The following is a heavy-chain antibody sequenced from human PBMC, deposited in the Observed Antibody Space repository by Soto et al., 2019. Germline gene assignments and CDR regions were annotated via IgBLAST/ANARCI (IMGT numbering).Heavy chain of an antibody. Sequence: SETLSLTCTVSGGSMSSEGYYWSWIRQHPGKGLEWIGYIYYSGLTDYNPSLKSRLTISVDKSKNEFYLKMRSVTAADTAVYYCARRLQDTMVRGVISAWFDPWGQGTLVTVSS. CDR2: IYYSGLT. CDR3: ARRLQDTMVRGVISAWFDP. D-gene: IGHD3-10*01. V-gene: IGHV4-31*03. CDR1: GGSMSSEGYY. J-gene: IGHJ5*02.